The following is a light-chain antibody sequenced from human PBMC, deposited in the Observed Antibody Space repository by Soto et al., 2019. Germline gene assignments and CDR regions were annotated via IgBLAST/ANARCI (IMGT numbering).Light chain of an antibody. CDR3: AAWDDTLKRYV. Sequence: QPVLTQPPSASETPGQTVTISCSGSNSNIASNTVNWYQHLPGTAPKLLIYYNNQRPSGVPDRFSGSKSGTSASLAISGLQSEDESDYYCAAWDDTLKRYVFGTGTKVTGL. CDR1: NSNIASNT. J-gene: IGLJ1*01. CDR2: YNN. V-gene: IGLV1-44*01.